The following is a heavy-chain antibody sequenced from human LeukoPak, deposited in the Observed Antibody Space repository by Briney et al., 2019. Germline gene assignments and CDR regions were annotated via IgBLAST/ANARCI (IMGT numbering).Heavy chain of an antibody. CDR2: ISSSSSTI. Sequence: GGSLRLSCAASGFTVSSNYMSWVRQAPGKGLEWVSYISSSSSTIYYADSVKGRFTISRDNAKNSLYLQMNSLRAEDTAVYYCARVPRGSGSYYLYYYYYMDVWGKGTTVTVSS. J-gene: IGHJ6*03. CDR3: ARVPRGSGSYYLYYYYYMDV. CDR1: GFTVSSNY. D-gene: IGHD3-10*01. V-gene: IGHV3-48*01.